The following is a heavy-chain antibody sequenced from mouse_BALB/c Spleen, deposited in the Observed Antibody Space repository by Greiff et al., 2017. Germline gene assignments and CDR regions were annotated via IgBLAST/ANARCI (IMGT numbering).Heavy chain of an antibody. J-gene: IGHJ2*01. CDR1: GFTFSSYA. V-gene: IGHV5-6-5*01. Sequence: EVKLVESGGGLVKPGGSLKLSCAASGFTFSSYAMSWVRQTPEKRLEWVASISSGGSTYYPDSVKGRFTISRDNARNILYLQMSSLRSEDTAVYYCARLGITYYFDYWGQGTTLTVSS. CDR2: ISSGGST. CDR3: ARLGITYYFDY. D-gene: IGHD2-4*01.